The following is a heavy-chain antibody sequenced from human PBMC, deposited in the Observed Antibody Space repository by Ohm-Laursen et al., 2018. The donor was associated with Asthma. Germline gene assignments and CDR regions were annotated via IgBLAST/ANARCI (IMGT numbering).Heavy chain of an antibody. Sequence: SLRLSCTASGFTLSQYGMNWVRQAPGKGLEWVSYISRSTSRIQYAESVKGRFTISRDNAKNSLYLEMNSLRAEDTAVYYCAKDPIDSGAFDIWGQGTMVTVSS. J-gene: IGHJ3*02. CDR3: AKDPIDSGAFDI. D-gene: IGHD4-17*01. CDR2: ISRSTSRI. CDR1: GFTLSQYG. V-gene: IGHV3-48*01.